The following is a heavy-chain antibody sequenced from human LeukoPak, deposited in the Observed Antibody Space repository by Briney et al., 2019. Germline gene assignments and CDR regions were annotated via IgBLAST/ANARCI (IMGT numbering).Heavy chain of an antibody. Sequence: PGGSLRLSCAASGFTFSSYAMSWVRQAPGKGLDWDSAISGSGGSTYYADSVKGRFTISRDNSKNTLYLQMNSLRAEDTAVYYCAKTLAYCGGDCSPGGYWGPGTLVTVSS. J-gene: IGHJ4*02. D-gene: IGHD2-21*02. CDR1: GFTFSSYA. CDR3: AKTLAYCGGDCSPGGY. CDR2: ISGSGGST. V-gene: IGHV3-23*01.